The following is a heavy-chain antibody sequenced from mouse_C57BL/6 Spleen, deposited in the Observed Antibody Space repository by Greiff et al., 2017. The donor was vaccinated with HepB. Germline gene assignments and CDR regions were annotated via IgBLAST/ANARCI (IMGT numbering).Heavy chain of an antibody. CDR3: ASPTRIKADFDY. D-gene: IGHD2-4*01. CDR2: IHPNSGST. J-gene: IGHJ2*01. V-gene: IGHV1-64*01. CDR1: GYTFTSYW. Sequence: VQLQQSGAELVKPGASVKLSCKASGYTFTSYWMHWVKQRPGQGLEWIGMIHPNSGSTNYNEKFKSKATLTVDKSSSTAYMQLSSLTSEDSAVYYCASPTRIKADFDYWGQGTTLTVSS.